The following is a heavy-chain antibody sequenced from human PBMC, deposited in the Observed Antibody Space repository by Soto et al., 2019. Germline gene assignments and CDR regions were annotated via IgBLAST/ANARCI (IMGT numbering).Heavy chain of an antibody. Sequence: GXSVKVSCSVSGYTLTSLSMHWVRQAPGKGLEWVGGFDPEDGETIYAQKFQGRVTMTEDTSTDTAYMELSSLRSEDTAVYYCATQQNYDFWSGYYTNYYGMDAWGQGTTVTVSS. V-gene: IGHV1-24*01. CDR3: ATQQNYDFWSGYYTNYYGMDA. D-gene: IGHD3-3*01. CDR2: FDPEDGET. CDR1: GYTLTSLS. J-gene: IGHJ6*02.